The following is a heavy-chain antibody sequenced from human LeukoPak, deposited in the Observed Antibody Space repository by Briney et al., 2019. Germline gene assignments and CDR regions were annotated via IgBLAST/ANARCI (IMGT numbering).Heavy chain of an antibody. V-gene: IGHV3-23*01. D-gene: IGHD3-22*01. CDR2: ISGSGGST. J-gene: IGHJ4*02. Sequence: GGSLRLSCAASGFTFSSYAMSWVRQAPGKGLEWVSAISGSGGSTYYADSAKGRFTISRDNSKNTLYLQMNSLRAEDTAVYYCAKDGYYYDSSGYYSYCFDYWGQGTLVTVSS. CDR1: GFTFSSYA. CDR3: AKDGYYYDSSGYYSYCFDY.